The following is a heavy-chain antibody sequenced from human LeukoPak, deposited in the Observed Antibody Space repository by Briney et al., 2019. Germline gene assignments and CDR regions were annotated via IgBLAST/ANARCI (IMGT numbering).Heavy chain of an antibody. CDR3: ARVREVPAAIPGLQTHCFDP. Sequence: GESLKISCKGSGYSFTSYWIGWVRQMPGKGLEWMGIIYPGDSDTRYSPSFQGQVTISADKSISTAYLQWSSLKASDTAMYYCARVREVPAAIPGLQTHCFDPWGQGTLVTVSS. D-gene: IGHD2-2*02. CDR2: IYPGDSDT. J-gene: IGHJ5*02. V-gene: IGHV5-51*01. CDR1: GYSFTSYW.